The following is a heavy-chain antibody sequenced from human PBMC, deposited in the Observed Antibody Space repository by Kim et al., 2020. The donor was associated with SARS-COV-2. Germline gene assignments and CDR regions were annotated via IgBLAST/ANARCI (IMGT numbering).Heavy chain of an antibody. CDR2: IIPIFGTA. CDR1: GGTFSSYA. J-gene: IGHJ6*03. Sequence: SVKVSCKASGGTFSSYAISWVRQALGQGLEWMGGIIPIFGTANYAQKFQGRVTITADESTSTAYMELSSLRSEDTAVYYCAGLWFRELFPGYYYMDVWGKGTTVTVSS. D-gene: IGHD3-10*01. V-gene: IGHV1-69*13. CDR3: AGLWFRELFPGYYYMDV.